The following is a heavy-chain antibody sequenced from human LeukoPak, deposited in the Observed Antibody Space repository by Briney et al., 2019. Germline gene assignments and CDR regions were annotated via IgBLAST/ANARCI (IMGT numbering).Heavy chain of an antibody. CDR2: IDWDDDK. J-gene: IGHJ4*02. CDR1: GFSLSTPEMC. D-gene: IGHD2-15*01. Sequence: SGPALVKPTQTLRLTCTFSGFSLSTPEMCVTWIRQPPGKALEWLARIDWDDDKFYSPSLRTRLTISKDTPKNQVVLRMTNMDPVGTGTYYCARMTPDSPSFDYWGQGALITVSS. CDR3: ARMTPDSPSFDY. V-gene: IGHV2-70*17.